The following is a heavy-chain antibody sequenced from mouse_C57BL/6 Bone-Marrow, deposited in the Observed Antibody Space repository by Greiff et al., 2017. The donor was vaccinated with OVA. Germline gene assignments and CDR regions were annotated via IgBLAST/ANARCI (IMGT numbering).Heavy chain of an antibody. CDR2: IDPETGGN. J-gene: IGHJ1*03. D-gene: IGHD2-5*01. CDR3: TAYYSNYGYFDV. CDR1: GYTFTDYE. V-gene: IGHV1-15*01. Sequence: VQLHQSGAELVRPGASVTLSCKASGYTFTDYEMHWVKQTPVHGLAWIGAIDPETGGNAYNQKFKGKAILTADKSSSTAYMELRSLTSEDSAVYYCTAYYSNYGYFDVWGTGTTVTVSS.